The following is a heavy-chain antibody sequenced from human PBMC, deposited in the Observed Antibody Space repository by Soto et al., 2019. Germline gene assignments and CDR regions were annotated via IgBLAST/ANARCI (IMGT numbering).Heavy chain of an antibody. D-gene: IGHD2-21*02. CDR3: ASGEHIVVVTSNLYYSGLDV. Sequence: PGGSLRLACAASGLNVNSYGMHWVRQAPGKGLEWVAFIWCDGSKKYYADSVKGRFTISRDNSKNTLYLQMSSLRAEDTSVYYCASGEHIVVVTSNLYYSGLDVWGQGTTVTVSS. CDR2: IWCDGSKK. V-gene: IGHV3-33*01. CDR1: GLNVNSYG. J-gene: IGHJ6*02.